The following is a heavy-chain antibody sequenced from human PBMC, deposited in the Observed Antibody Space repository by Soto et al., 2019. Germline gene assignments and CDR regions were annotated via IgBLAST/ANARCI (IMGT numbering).Heavy chain of an antibody. V-gene: IGHV3-23*01. Sequence: EVQLLESGGTLVQPGGSLRLSCAASGFTFSSYGMSWVRQAPGKGLEWVSAISGSGGSTYYADSVKGRFTFSRDNSKNTLYLHMNSLRAEDTAVYYCAKGSGSSWYSTWGQGTLVTVSS. CDR1: GFTFSSYG. CDR2: ISGSGGST. D-gene: IGHD6-13*01. CDR3: AKGSGSSWYST. J-gene: IGHJ4*02.